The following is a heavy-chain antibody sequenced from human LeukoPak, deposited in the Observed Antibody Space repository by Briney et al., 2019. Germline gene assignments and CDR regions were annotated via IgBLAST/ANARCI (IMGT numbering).Heavy chain of an antibody. CDR1: GFIFSGSW. D-gene: IGHD2-15*01. V-gene: IGHV3-7*03. CDR2: IKKDGSEK. CDR3: TTDTWYSAGH. J-gene: IGHJ4*02. Sequence: GGSLRLSCTASGFIFSGSWMAWIRQAPGKGLEWVAIIKKDGSEKYYVDSMKGRFTISRDNAKNSLFLQMNSLRAEDTAIYYCTTDTWYSAGHWGQGTLVTVPS.